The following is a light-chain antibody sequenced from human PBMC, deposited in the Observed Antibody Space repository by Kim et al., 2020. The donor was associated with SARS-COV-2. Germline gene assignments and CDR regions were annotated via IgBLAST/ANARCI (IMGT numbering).Light chain of an antibody. CDR1: QSFLYSSNNKNY. V-gene: IGKV4-1*01. CDR3: QQYYSTPQLT. CDR2: WAS. Sequence: TINCMSSQSFLYSSNNKNYLAWYQQKPGQPPKLLIYWASTRESGVPDRFSGSGSGTDFTLTISSLQAEDVAVYYCQQYYSTPQLTFGGGTKVDIK. J-gene: IGKJ4*01.